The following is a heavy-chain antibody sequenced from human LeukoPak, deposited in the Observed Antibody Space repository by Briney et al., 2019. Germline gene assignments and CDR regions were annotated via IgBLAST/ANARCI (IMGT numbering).Heavy chain of an antibody. V-gene: IGHV1-2*02. CDR3: ARGDSGSYFLRFDY. Sequence: ASVKVSCKASGYTFTGYYMHWVRQAPGQGLEWMGWINPNSGGTNYAQKFQGRVTMTRDTSISTAYMELSRLRSDDTAVYYCARGDSGSYFLRFDYWGQGTLVTVSS. D-gene: IGHD1-26*01. CDR1: GYTFTGYY. J-gene: IGHJ4*02. CDR2: INPNSGGT.